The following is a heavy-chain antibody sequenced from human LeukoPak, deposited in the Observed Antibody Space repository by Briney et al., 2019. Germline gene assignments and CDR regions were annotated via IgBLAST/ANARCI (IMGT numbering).Heavy chain of an antibody. D-gene: IGHD4-17*01. Sequence: PGRSLRLSCAASGFTFSSYGMHWVRQAPGKGLEGVAVIWYDGSNKYYADSVKGRFTISRDNSKNTLYLQMNSLRAEETAVYYCARDMTTVTMNGMDVWGQGTTVTVSS. CDR3: ARDMTTVTMNGMDV. CDR1: GFTFSSYG. CDR2: IWYDGSNK. V-gene: IGHV3-33*01. J-gene: IGHJ6*02.